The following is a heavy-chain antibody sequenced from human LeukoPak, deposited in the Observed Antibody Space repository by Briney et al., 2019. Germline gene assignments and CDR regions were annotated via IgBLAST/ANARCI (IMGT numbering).Heavy chain of an antibody. CDR2: IYYSGST. CDR1: GGSISSYY. CDR3: ARDRVTSVGYCSGGSCYSAVGTDY. J-gene: IGHJ4*02. V-gene: IGHV4-59*01. D-gene: IGHD2-15*01. Sequence: SETLSLTCPVSGGSISSYYWSWIRQPPGKGLEWIGYIYYSGSTNYNPSLKSRVTISVDTSKNQFSLKLSSVTAADTAVYYCARDRVTSVGYCSGGSCYSAVGTDYWGQGTLVTVSS.